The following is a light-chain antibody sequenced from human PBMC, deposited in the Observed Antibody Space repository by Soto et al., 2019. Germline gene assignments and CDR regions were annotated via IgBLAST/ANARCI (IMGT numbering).Light chain of an antibody. CDR2: EGG. Sequence: QSVLTQPASVSGSPGQSITISCTGTSSDVGSYNLVSWYQQLPGKAPKVMIYEGGERPSGVSNRFSGSTSGNTASLTISGLQAEDEADYYCCSYAASHVVFGGGTKLTVL. CDR1: SSDVGSYNL. CDR3: CSYAASHVV. V-gene: IGLV2-23*01. J-gene: IGLJ2*01.